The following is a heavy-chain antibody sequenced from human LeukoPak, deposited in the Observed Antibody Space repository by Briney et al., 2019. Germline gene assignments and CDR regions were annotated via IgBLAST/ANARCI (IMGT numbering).Heavy chain of an antibody. CDR1: GGSISSSSYY. J-gene: IGHJ3*02. V-gene: IGHV4-39*01. Sequence: SETLSLTCTISGGSISSSSYYWGWIRQPPGKGLEWIGSIYYSGSTYYNPSLKSRVTISVDTSKNQFSLKLSSVTAADTAVYYCARHDYGGNIGAFDIWGQGTMVTVSS. D-gene: IGHD4-23*01. CDR3: ARHDYGGNIGAFDI. CDR2: IYYSGST.